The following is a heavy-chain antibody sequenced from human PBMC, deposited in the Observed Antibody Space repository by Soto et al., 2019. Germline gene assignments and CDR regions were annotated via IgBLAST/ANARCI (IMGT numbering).Heavy chain of an antibody. V-gene: IGHV1-18*04. CDR2: ISGSNGAT. CDR3: ARDSKWLIINGNWFDS. CDR1: GYNFINYG. J-gene: IGHJ5*01. Sequence: QAQLVQSGAEVKKPGASVKVSCKFSGYNFINYGMTWVRQAPGQGLEWMGWISGSNGATKYAQRFQARLTLTTDTSTNTAYKELRSLRLDDTAVYYCARDSKWLIINGNWFDSWGQGTLVTVSS. D-gene: IGHD5-12*01.